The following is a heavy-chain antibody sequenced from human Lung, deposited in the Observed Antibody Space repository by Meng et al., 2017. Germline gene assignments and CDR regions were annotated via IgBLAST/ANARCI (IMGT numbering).Heavy chain of an antibody. J-gene: IGHJ1*01. CDR1: GFTFTDHW. Sequence: GQLGESGGGLVPPGGSLRFSCAASGFTFTDHWMHWVRQGPGKGLVWVSRINRDGTKPTYADSVKGRFTISRDNAKNTLYLQMNNLRAEDTAFYYCTNDRLNHWGQGALVTVSS. CDR3: TNDRLNH. CDR2: INRDGTKP. D-gene: IGHD1-1*01. V-gene: IGHV3-74*01.